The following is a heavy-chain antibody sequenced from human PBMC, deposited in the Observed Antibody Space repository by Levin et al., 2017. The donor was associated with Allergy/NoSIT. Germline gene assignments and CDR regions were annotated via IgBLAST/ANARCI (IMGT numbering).Heavy chain of an antibody. CDR3: ARPSGRGYSSRGFDY. Sequence: GESLKISCKGSGYSFTNYWIGWVRQMPGKGLEWMGIIYPGDSDTRYSPSFQGQVTISADKSISTAYLQWSSLKASDTAMYYGARPSGRGYSSRGFDYWGQGTLVTVSS. J-gene: IGHJ4*02. D-gene: IGHD6-13*01. CDR1: GYSFTNYW. V-gene: IGHV5-51*01. CDR2: IYPGDSDT.